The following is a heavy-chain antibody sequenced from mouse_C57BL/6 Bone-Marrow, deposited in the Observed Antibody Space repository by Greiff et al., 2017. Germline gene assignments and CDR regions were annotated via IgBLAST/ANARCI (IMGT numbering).Heavy chain of an antibody. V-gene: IGHV1-19*01. CDR1: GYTFTDYY. Sequence: VQLQQSGPVLVKPGASVKMSCKASGYTFTDYYMNWVKQSHGKSLEWIGVINPYNGGTSYNQKFKGKATLTVDKSSSTAYMELNSLTSEDSAVYYCAREFLYAMDYWGQGTSVTVSS. J-gene: IGHJ4*01. CDR2: INPYNGGT. CDR3: AREFLYAMDY.